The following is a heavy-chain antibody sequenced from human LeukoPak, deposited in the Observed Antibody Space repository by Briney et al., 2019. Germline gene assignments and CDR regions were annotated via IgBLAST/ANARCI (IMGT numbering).Heavy chain of an antibody. V-gene: IGHV3-43*02. CDR1: GFTFEDYA. CDR2: ISGNGGGT. D-gene: IGHD6-6*01. CDR3: AKEFFGTSFGGYYFFDY. Sequence: GGSLRLSCAASGFTFEDYAIDWVRQAPGKGLEWVSRISGNGGGTYYADSVKGRFTISRGKSKNSLYLQMNSLRTEDTALYYCAKEFFGTSFGGYYFFDYWGQGTLVTVSS. J-gene: IGHJ4*02.